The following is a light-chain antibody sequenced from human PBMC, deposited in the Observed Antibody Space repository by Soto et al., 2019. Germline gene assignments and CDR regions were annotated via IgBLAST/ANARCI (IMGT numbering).Light chain of an antibody. Sequence: EIVLTHSPGTLSLSPGERATLSFSASQSVSSSYLAWYQQKPGQAPRLLIYGASSRATGIPDRFSGSGSGTDFTLTISRLEPEDFAVYYCQQYGSSPVTFGQGTRLEIK. CDR3: QQYGSSPVT. CDR2: GAS. J-gene: IGKJ5*01. CDR1: QSVSSSY. V-gene: IGKV3-20*01.